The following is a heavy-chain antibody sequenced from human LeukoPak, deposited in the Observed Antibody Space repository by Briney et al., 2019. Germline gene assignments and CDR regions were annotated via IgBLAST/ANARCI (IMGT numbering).Heavy chain of an antibody. CDR1: GYRFSNNW. D-gene: IGHD2-21*01. J-gene: IGHJ3*01. V-gene: IGHV3-7*01. CDR2: IKQDGSEK. CDR3: ARDRVGDSDAFDV. Sequence: GGSLRLSCAASGYRFSNNWMSWVRQAPGKGLEWVANIKQDGSEKYYVDSVKGRFTISRDNAKSSLYLQMSSLRAVDTAIYYCARDRVGDSDAFDVWGQGTVVTVSS.